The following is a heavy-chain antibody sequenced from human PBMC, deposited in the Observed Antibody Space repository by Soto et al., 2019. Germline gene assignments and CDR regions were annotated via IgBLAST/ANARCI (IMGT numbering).Heavy chain of an antibody. CDR2: IYYSGST. Sequence: SETLSLTCAVSGGSSSSYYWSWIRQPPGKGLEWIGYIYYSGSTNYNPSLKSRVTISVDTSKNQFSLKLSPVTAADTAVYYCARVLAGSGSYPFDPWGQGTLVTVSS. V-gene: IGHV4-59*01. D-gene: IGHD3-10*01. CDR3: ARVLAGSGSYPFDP. CDR1: GGSSSSYY. J-gene: IGHJ5*02.